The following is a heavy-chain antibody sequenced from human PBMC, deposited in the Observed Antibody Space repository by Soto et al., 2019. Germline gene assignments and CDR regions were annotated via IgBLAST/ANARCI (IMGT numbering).Heavy chain of an antibody. CDR2: IYHSGST. V-gene: IGHV4-4*02. CDR1: SGSISSSNW. Sequence: QVQLQESGPGLVKPSGTLSLTCAVSSGSISSSNWWSWVRQPPGKGLEWIGEIYHSGSTNYYPSLQRRVTISVDKYKNQLSLKPSSVTAADTAVYYCARKVARYYYSSLDVWGKGTTVTVAS. J-gene: IGHJ6*03. CDR3: ARKVARYYYSSLDV. D-gene: IGHD2-15*01.